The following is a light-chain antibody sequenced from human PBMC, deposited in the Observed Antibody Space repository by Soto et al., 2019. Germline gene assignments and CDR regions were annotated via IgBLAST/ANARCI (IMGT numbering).Light chain of an antibody. CDR2: GAS. Sequence: EVVLTQSPGTLSLSPGERATLSCRASQSVNSRYLAWYQQRYGQAPRLLIYGASFRATGIPDRFSGSGSGTDFTLTITRLEPEDFALYFCQQYGTSPTFGGGTKVDIK. CDR3: QQYGTSPT. V-gene: IGKV3-20*01. J-gene: IGKJ4*01. CDR1: QSVNSRY.